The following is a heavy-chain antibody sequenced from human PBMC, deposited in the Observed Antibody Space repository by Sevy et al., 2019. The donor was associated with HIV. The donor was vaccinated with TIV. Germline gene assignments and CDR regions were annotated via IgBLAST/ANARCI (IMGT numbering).Heavy chain of an antibody. CDR3: AREGCTKPHDY. CDR1: GFTFNIYS. CDR2: LSFGCGKI. V-gene: IGHV3-23*01. Sequence: GGSLRLSCAASGFTFNIYSMSWVRQTPGKGLEWVATLSFGCGKINHADSVTGRVTMSRDDSKNAVYLQMNNLRVEDTAIYYCAREGCTKPHDYWGQGTLVTVSS. J-gene: IGHJ4*02. D-gene: IGHD2-8*01.